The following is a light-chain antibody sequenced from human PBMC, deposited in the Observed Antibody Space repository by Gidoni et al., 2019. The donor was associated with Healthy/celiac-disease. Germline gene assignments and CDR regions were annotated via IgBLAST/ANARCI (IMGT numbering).Light chain of an antibody. Sequence: IQMTQSPSTLSASVGDRVTITCRASQSISSWLAWYQQKPGKAPKLLIYDASSLESGVPSRFSGSGSGTEFTLTISSLQPDDFATYYCQQYNSYSPYTFGQGTKLEI. V-gene: IGKV1-5*01. CDR2: DAS. J-gene: IGKJ2*01. CDR3: QQYNSYSPYT. CDR1: QSISSW.